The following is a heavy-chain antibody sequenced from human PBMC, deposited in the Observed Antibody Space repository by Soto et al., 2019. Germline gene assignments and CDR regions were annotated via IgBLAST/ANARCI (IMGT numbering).Heavy chain of an antibody. D-gene: IGHD4-4*01. J-gene: IGHJ4*02. Sequence: GGSLRLSCAASGFTFSSYAMHWVRQAPGKWLEWVAVISYDGSNKYYADSVKGRFTISRDNSKNTLYLQMNSLRAEDTAVYYCARDTPVTSIDYWGQGXLVTVYS. CDR1: GFTFSSYA. V-gene: IGHV3-30-3*01. CDR2: ISYDGSNK. CDR3: ARDTPVTSIDY.